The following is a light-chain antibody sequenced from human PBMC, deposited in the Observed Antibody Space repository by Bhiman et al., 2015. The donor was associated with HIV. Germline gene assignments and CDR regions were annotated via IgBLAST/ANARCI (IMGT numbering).Light chain of an antibody. J-gene: IGLJ2*01. CDR3: AAWDDSLNAVV. V-gene: IGLV1-44*01. Sequence: QSVLTQPPSASGTPGQRVTISCSGSSSNIETNTVNWYQQLPGTAPKLLIYSNNQRPSGVPDRFSGSKSGTSASLAISGLQSEDEADYYCAAWDDSLNAVVFGGGTKLTVL. CDR2: SNN. CDR1: SSNIETNT.